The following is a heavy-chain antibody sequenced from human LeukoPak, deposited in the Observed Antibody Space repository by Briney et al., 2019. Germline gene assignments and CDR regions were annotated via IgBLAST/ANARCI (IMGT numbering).Heavy chain of an antibody. J-gene: IGHJ4*02. Sequence: SQTLSLTCAISGESVSSNTAAWNWIRQSPSRGLEWLGRTYYRSKWYNDYAVSVKSRITINPDTSNNQFSLQLKSVTPVDTAVYFCARGVGSGWALGYWGQGTLVTVSS. CDR3: ARGVGSGWALGY. V-gene: IGHV6-1*01. D-gene: IGHD6-25*01. CDR2: TYYRSKWYN. CDR1: GESVSSNTAA.